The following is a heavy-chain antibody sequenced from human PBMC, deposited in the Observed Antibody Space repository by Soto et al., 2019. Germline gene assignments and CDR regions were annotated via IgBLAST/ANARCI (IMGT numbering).Heavy chain of an antibody. J-gene: IGHJ6*02. CDR2: IIPIFGTA. CDR1: GGTFSSYA. CDR3: ARGSLYYYTYGNYYYYGMDV. D-gene: IGHD3-16*01. Sequence: QVQLVQSGAEVKKPGSSVKVSCKASGGTFSSYAISWVRQAPGQGLEWMGGIIPIFGTANYAQKFQGRVTITADESTSTAYMELSSLRSEDTAVYYCARGSLYYYTYGNYYYYGMDVWGQGTTVTVSS. V-gene: IGHV1-69*01.